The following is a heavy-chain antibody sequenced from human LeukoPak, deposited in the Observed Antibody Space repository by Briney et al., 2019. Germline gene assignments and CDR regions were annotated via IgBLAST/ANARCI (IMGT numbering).Heavy chain of an antibody. CDR3: ARDDDRLLALGAFDI. CDR2: ISYDGSNK. V-gene: IGHV3-30-3*01. Sequence: GGSLRLSCGASGFTFSSYAMHWVRQAPGKGLEWVAVISYDGSNKYYADSVKGRFTISRDNSKNTLYLQMNSLRAEDTAVYYCARDDDRLLALGAFDIWGQGTMDAVSS. J-gene: IGHJ3*02. CDR1: GFTFSSYA. D-gene: IGHD2-2*01.